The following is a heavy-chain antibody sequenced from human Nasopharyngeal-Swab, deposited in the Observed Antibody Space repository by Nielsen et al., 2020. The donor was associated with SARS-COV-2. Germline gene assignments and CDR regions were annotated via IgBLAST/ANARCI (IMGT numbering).Heavy chain of an antibody. CDR1: GGSISSSGQY. D-gene: IGHD1-7*01. V-gene: IGHV4-39*01. CDR3: ARGELHSWLWELLYNPTDALAF. Sequence: SETLSLTCTVSGGSISSSGQYWAWIRQTPGRGLEWIGTIYYSGKTYYNPSVKSPIAISVDTSRNKIFLKLDSVSATDTAVYYCARGELHSWLWELLYNPTDALAFWGQGTLVVVSS. J-gene: IGHJ1*01. CDR2: IYYSGKT.